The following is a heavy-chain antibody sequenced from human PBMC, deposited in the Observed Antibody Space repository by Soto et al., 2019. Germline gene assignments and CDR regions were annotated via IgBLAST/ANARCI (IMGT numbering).Heavy chain of an antibody. CDR1: GFSPSTSGVV. CDR2: IYWDDDK. D-gene: IGHD3-22*01. J-gene: IGHJ5*02. CDR3: AHRRDYYDSVRGINWFDP. V-gene: IGHV2-5*02. Sequence: SGPTLVNPTQTLTLTCTFSGFSPSTSGVVAGWILQPPGKALALLALIYWDDDKRYSPSLKSRLTITKDTSKNQVVLTMTNMDPVDTATYYCAHRRDYYDSVRGINWFDPWGQGTLVTVSS.